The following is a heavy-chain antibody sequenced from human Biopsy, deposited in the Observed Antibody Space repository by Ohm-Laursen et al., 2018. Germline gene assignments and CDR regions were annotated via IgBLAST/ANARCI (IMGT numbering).Heavy chain of an antibody. CDR2: IIPLIGLT. CDR1: GGTSSNFA. CDR3: ARDCNGDNCGVDF. J-gene: IGHJ4*02. D-gene: IGHD2-15*01. Sequence: VSSVKVSCKASGGTSSNFAINWVRQAPGQGLECMGRIIPLIGLTNYAQKFQGRVTITADKFTNTVYMELSSLRSDDTAVYFCARDCNGDNCGVDFWGQGRLVTVSS. V-gene: IGHV1-69*04.